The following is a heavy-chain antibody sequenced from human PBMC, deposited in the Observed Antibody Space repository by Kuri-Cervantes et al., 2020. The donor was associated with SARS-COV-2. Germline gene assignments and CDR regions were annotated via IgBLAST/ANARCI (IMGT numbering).Heavy chain of an antibody. D-gene: IGHD3-10*01. V-gene: IGHV1-46*01. J-gene: IGHJ5*02. CDR2: INPSGGST. CDR1: GYTFTSYY. CDR3: ATGSPITMVRGVIITGNWFDP. Sequence: ASVKVSCKASGYTFTSYYMHWVRQVPGQGLEWMGIINPSGGSTSYEQKFQGRVTMTRDTSTSTVYMELSSLRSEDTAVYYCATGSPITMVRGVIITGNWFDPWGQGTLVTVSS.